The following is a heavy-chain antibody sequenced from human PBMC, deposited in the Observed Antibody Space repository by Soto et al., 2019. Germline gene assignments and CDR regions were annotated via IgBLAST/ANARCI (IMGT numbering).Heavy chain of an antibody. CDR1: GFTFSDYS. CDR2: ISSEGAST. Sequence: GGSLRLSCAASGFTFSDYSMNWVRQAPGKGLEWVSYISSEGASTYYADSVKGRFIISRDNSKNTLYLQMSSLRAEDTAVYYCVKDRYIDYWGQGNLVTVSS. J-gene: IGHJ4*02. CDR3: VKDRYIDY. V-gene: IGHV3-64D*06.